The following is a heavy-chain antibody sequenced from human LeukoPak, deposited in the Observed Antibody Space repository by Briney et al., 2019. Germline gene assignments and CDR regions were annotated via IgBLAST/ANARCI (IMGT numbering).Heavy chain of an antibody. CDR1: GFTFDDYT. Sequence: GGSLRLSCAASGFTFDDYTMHWVRQAPGKGLEWVSLISGDGGSTFYADSVKGRFTISRDNSKISLYLQMNSLRTEDTALCYCAKDMHYDSSGYYYVGFDYWGQGTLVTVSS. J-gene: IGHJ4*02. CDR2: ISGDGGST. D-gene: IGHD3-22*01. V-gene: IGHV3-43*02. CDR3: AKDMHYDSSGYYYVGFDY.